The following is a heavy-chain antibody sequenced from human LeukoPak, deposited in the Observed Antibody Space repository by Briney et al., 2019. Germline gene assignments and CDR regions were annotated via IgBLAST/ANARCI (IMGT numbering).Heavy chain of an antibody. CDR1: GFTFSTYS. CDR3: ASEATTNGGWTPNY. J-gene: IGHJ4*02. CDR2: ISGSSTYI. V-gene: IGHV3-21*01. Sequence: PGGSLRLSCAASGFTFSTYSMNWVRQAPGKGLEWVSAISGSSTYIYYADSVKGRFTISRDNAKNSLYLQMNSLRAEDTAVYYCASEATTNGGWTPNYWGQGTLVTVSS. D-gene: IGHD6-19*01.